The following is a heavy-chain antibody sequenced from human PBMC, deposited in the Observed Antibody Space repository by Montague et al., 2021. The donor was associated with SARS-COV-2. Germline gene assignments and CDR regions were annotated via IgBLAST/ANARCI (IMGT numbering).Heavy chain of an antibody. CDR2: IYSGGSST. V-gene: IGHV3-23*03. Sequence: SLRLSCAASGFTFSSYAMSWVRQAPGKGLEWVSVIYSGGSSTYYADSVKGRFTISRDNSKNTLYLQMNSRRAEDTAVYYCAKDGEFDPWGQGTLVTVSS. CDR1: GFTFSSYA. J-gene: IGHJ5*02. CDR3: AKDGEFDP. D-gene: IGHD7-27*01.